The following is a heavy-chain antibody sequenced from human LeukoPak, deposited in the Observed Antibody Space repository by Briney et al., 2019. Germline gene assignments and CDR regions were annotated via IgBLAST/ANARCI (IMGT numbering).Heavy chain of an antibody. CDR2: INPNSGGT. CDR3: ARDCRAVWFGELFQGAPDAFDI. J-gene: IGHJ3*02. V-gene: IGHV1-2*04. Sequence: GASVKVSCKASGYTFTGYYIHWVRQAPGQGLEWMGWINPNSGGTNYAQKFQGWVTMTRDRSISTAYMELSRLRSDDTAVYYCARDCRAVWFGELFQGAPDAFDIWGQGTMVTVSS. D-gene: IGHD3-10*01. CDR1: GYTFTGYY.